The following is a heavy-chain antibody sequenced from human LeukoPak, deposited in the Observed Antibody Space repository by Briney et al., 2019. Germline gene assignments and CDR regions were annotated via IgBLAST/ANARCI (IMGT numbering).Heavy chain of an antibody. CDR2: IWYDGSNK. Sequence: GRSLRLSCAASGFTFSSYGMHWVRQAPGKGLEWVAVIWYDGSNKYYADSVKGRFTISRDNSKNTLYLQMNSLRAEDTAVYYCAREFWSGPPGYWGQGTLVTVSS. D-gene: IGHD3-3*01. CDR3: AREFWSGPPGY. CDR1: GFTFSSYG. J-gene: IGHJ4*02. V-gene: IGHV3-33*01.